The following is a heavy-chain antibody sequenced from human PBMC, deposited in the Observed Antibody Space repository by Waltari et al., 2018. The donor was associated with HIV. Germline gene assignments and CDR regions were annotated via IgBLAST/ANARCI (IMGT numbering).Heavy chain of an antibody. D-gene: IGHD1-7*01. Sequence: QVQLVQSGAEVKKPGASVKVSCKASGYTFTGYSMHSVRQAPGQGLEWMGWINPNSGGTNYAQKFQGRVTMTRDTSISTAYMELSRLRSDDTAVYYCARDRARTTDYYYYGMDVWGQGTTVTVSS. CDR1: GYTFTGYS. V-gene: IGHV1-2*02. CDR3: ARDRARTTDYYYYGMDV. CDR2: INPNSGGT. J-gene: IGHJ6*02.